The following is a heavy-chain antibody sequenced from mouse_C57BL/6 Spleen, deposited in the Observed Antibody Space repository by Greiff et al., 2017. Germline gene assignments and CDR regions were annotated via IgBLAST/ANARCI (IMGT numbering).Heavy chain of an antibody. CDR3: ARIYYDYDGADYYAMDY. CDR1: GYTFTNYW. D-gene: IGHD2-4*01. J-gene: IGHJ4*01. Sequence: ESGAELVRPGTSVKMSCKASGYTFTNYWIGWAKQRPGHGLEWIGDIYPGGGYTNYNEKFKGKATLTADKSSSTAYMQFSSLTSEDSAIYYCARIYYDYDGADYYAMDYWGQGTSVTVSS. V-gene: IGHV1-63*01. CDR2: IYPGGGYT.